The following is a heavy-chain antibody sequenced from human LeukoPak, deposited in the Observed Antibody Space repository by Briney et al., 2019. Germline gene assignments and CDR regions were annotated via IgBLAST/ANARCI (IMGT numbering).Heavy chain of an antibody. CDR2: ISSSGSTI. CDR1: GFTFSNYE. D-gene: IGHD2/OR15-2a*01. J-gene: IGHJ4*02. Sequence: PGGSLRLSCAASGFTFSNYEMNWVRQAPGKGLEWVSYISSSGSTIYYADSVKGRFTISRDNAKNSLYLQMNSLRAEDTAVYYCARDDPRMKTSADYWGQGTLVTVSS. CDR3: ARDDPRMKTSADY. V-gene: IGHV3-48*03.